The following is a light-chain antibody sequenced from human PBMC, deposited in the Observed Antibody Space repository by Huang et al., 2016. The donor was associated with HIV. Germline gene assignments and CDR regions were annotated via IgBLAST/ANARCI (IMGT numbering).Light chain of an antibody. V-gene: IGKV3-20*01. CDR2: GAS. Sequence: EIVLTQSPGTLSLSPGERATLSCRASQSVSSSYLAWYQQKPGQAPRLLIYGASSRATGIPDRFSGSGSGTDLTLTISSLQPEDFAVYYCQQYGSSPLTFGGGTKVEIK. CDR1: QSVSSSY. CDR3: QQYGSSPLT. J-gene: IGKJ4*01.